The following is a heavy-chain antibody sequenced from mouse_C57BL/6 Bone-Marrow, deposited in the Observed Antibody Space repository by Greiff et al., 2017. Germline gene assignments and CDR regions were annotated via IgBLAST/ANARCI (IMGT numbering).Heavy chain of an antibody. CDR3: ARSGDGYYFDY. Sequence: QVQLQQPGAELVRPGTSVKLSCKASGYTFTSYWMNWVKQRPGQGLEWIGVIDPSDSYTNYNQKFKGKATLTVDTSSSTAYMQLSSLTSEDSAVYYCARSGDGYYFDYWGQGTTLTVSS. V-gene: IGHV1-59*01. D-gene: IGHD2-3*01. CDR1: GYTFTSYW. J-gene: IGHJ2*01. CDR2: IDPSDSYT.